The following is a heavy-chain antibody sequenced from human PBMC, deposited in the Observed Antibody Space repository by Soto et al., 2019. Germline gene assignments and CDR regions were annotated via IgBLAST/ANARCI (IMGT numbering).Heavy chain of an antibody. CDR2: ISDSGATT. V-gene: IGHV3-23*01. CDR3: AKEDTSSGSLDY. Sequence: XVSLLLSCAASGFPFVENAMSWVRQAPGKGLEWVSGISDSGATTYYADSVRGRFTISRDNSKNTLYLQMKSLRAEDSASYYCAKEDTSSGSLDYWGQGALVTVSS. D-gene: IGHD6-19*01. J-gene: IGHJ4*02. CDR1: GFPFVENA.